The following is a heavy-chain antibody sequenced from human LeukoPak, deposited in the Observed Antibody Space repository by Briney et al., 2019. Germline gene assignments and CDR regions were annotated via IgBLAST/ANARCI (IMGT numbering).Heavy chain of an antibody. Sequence: SGTLSLTCAVSGGSISSSGYSWNWIRQPPGKGLEWIGDIYHSGTTDYNPSLKSRVTISVDRFKNQLSLKLSSVTAADTAVYYCAREGDSGSYLYWGQGTLVTVSS. CDR3: AREGDSGSYLY. CDR2: IYHSGTT. D-gene: IGHD1-26*01. CDR1: GGSISSSGYS. V-gene: IGHV4-30-2*01. J-gene: IGHJ4*02.